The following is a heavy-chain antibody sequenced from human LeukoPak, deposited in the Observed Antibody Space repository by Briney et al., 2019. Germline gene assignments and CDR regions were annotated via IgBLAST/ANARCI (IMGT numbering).Heavy chain of an antibody. CDR3: ARGQRKKWFGELLAEKRNWFDP. CDR2: MNPNSGNT. CDR1: GYTFTSYD. D-gene: IGHD3-10*01. V-gene: IGHV1-8*01. J-gene: IGHJ5*02. Sequence: GASVKVSCKASGYTFTSYDINWVRQATGQGLEWMGWMNPNSGNTGYAQKFQGRVTMTRNTSISTAYMELSSLRSEDTAVYYCARGQRKKWFGELLAEKRNWFDPWGQGTLVTVSS.